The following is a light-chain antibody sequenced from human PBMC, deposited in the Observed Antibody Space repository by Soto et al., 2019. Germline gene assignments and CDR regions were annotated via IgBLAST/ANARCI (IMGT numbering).Light chain of an antibody. V-gene: IGKV3-20*01. Sequence: IVLTQSPGTLALPPGDRATLSCRASQSFNRIYLAWYQQKPGQAPWRLIYGASSRATGIPDSFSGRGSGTDFTLTISRLEPEDFAVYYCHQYDSWTFGQGTNVDIK. J-gene: IGKJ1*01. CDR3: HQYDSWT. CDR1: QSFNRIY. CDR2: GAS.